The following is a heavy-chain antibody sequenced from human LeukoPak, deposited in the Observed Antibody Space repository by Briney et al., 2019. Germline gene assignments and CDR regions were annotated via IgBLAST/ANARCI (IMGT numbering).Heavy chain of an antibody. D-gene: IGHD4-23*01. CDR3: ARDPTTVVTTPYYFDF. CDR2: INDRGHT. J-gene: IGHJ4*02. V-gene: IGHV4-34*01. CDR1: GGSFSGYH. Sequence: SETLSLTCAVHGGSFSGYHWNWIRQSPGKGLEWIGEINDRGHTNYNPSLVSRITISVDTSKKQFSLNLSSVTAADTAAYYCARDPTTVVTTPYYFDFWGQGTLVTVSS.